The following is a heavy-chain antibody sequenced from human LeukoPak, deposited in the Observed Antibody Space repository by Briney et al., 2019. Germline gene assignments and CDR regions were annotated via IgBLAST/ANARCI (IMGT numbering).Heavy chain of an antibody. D-gene: IGHD3-9*01. Sequence: SETLSLTCSVSGGSISSYYWTWIRQPPGKGLEWIGYIYDSGSTNYNPSLKSRVTISIDTSKNQFSLKLTSVTAADTAVYYCARGVDYDILTGYHKLYNWFDPWGQGTLVTVSS. CDR2: IYDSGST. CDR1: GGSISSYY. CDR3: ARGVDYDILTGYHKLYNWFDP. V-gene: IGHV4-59*12. J-gene: IGHJ5*02.